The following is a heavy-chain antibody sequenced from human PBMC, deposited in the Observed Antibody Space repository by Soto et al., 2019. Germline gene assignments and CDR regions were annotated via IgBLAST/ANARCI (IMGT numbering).Heavy chain of an antibody. V-gene: IGHV3-30-3*01. J-gene: IGHJ4*02. CDR2: ISYDGSNK. CDR1: GFTFSSYA. CDR3: ARDLDGSGIEGLDY. Sequence: HPGGSLRLSCAAPGFTFSSYAMHGVRQAPGKGLEWVAVISYDGSNKYYADSVKGRFTISRDNSKNTLYLQMNSLRAEDTAVYYCARDLDGSGIEGLDYLGQGTLVTVSS. D-gene: IGHD3-10*01.